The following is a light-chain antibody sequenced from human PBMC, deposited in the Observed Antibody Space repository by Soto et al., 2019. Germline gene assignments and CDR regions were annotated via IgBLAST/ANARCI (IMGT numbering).Light chain of an antibody. V-gene: IGKV3-11*01. CDR3: QLRHMWPIT. J-gene: IGKJ5*01. CDR2: HAS. Sequence: EIGLTQSPATLDLYPQEGATLSCRASQSVSNYLAWYQQKPGQAPRLLIYHASNRATGIPARFSGSGSGTDFTLTISFLEPEDSAVYYCQLRHMWPITFGQGTRLEIK. CDR1: QSVSNY.